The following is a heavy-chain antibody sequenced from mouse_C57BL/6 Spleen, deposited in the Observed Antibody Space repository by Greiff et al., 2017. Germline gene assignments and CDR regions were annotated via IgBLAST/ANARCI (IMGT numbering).Heavy chain of an antibody. Sequence: EVHLVESGPGLVKPSQSLSLTCSVTGYSITSGYYWNWIRQFPGNKLEWMGYISYDGSNNYNPSLKNRISITRDTSKNQFFLKLNSVTTEDTATYYCARYYDPPWYFDVWGTGTTVTVSS. D-gene: IGHD2-4*01. J-gene: IGHJ1*03. CDR2: ISYDGSN. CDR1: GYSITSGYY. V-gene: IGHV3-6*01. CDR3: ARYYDPPWYFDV.